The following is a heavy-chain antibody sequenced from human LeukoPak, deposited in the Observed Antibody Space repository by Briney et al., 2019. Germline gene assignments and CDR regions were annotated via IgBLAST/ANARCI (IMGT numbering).Heavy chain of an antibody. CDR2: ISAYNGNT. J-gene: IGHJ3*02. Sequence: GASVKVSCKASGYTFTTYGISWVRQAPGQGLEWMEWISAYNGNTNYAQKLQGRVTMTTDTSTSTAYMELRSLRSDDTAVYYCARQPIFGVVRRNAFDIWGQGTMVTVSS. D-gene: IGHD3-3*02. CDR1: GYTFTTYG. CDR3: ARQPIFGVVRRNAFDI. V-gene: IGHV1-18*01.